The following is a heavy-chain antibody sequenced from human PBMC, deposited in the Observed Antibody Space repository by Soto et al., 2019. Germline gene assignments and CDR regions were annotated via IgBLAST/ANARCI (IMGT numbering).Heavy chain of an antibody. CDR2: ISWNSGSI. CDR3: AKGSSGWYYRAFDI. CDR1: GFTFDDYA. D-gene: IGHD6-19*01. Sequence: SLRLSCAASGFTFDDYAMHWVRQAPGKGLEWVSGISWNSGSIGYADSVKGRFTISRGNAKNSLYLQMNSLRAEDTALYYCAKGSSGWYYRAFDIWGQGTMVTVSS. V-gene: IGHV3-9*01. J-gene: IGHJ3*02.